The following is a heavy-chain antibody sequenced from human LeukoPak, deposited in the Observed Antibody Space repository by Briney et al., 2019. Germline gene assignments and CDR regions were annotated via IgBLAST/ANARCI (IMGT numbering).Heavy chain of an antibody. D-gene: IGHD6-19*01. CDR2: IYSGGST. J-gene: IGHJ4*02. CDR3: ARREGAVAGGDY. V-gene: IGHV3-66*04. Sequence: GGSLRLSCAASGFTVSSNYMSWVRQAPGKGLEWVSVIYSGGSTYYADSVKGRFTISRDNSKNTLYLQMNSLRAEDTAVYYCARREGAVAGGDYWGQGTLVTVSS. CDR1: GFTVSSNY.